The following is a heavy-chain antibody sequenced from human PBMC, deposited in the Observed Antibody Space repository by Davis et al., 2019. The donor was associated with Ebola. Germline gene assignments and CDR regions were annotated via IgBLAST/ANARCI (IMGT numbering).Heavy chain of an antibody. CDR3: ARDVLPVYPGGYFDY. J-gene: IGHJ4*02. Sequence: GESLKISCAASGFTFSSYAMHWVRQAPGKGLEWVAVISYDGSNKYYADSVKGRFTISRDNSKNTLYLQMNSLRAEDTAVYYCARDVLPVYPGGYFDYWGQGTLVTVPS. CDR2: ISYDGSNK. CDR1: GFTFSSYA. V-gene: IGHV3-30-3*01. D-gene: IGHD2-2*02.